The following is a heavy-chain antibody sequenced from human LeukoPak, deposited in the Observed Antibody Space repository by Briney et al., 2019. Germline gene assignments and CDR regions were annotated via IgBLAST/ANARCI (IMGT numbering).Heavy chain of an antibody. Sequence: GGSLRLSCAASGFTLSDYYMSWIRQAPGKGLEWGSYISSICSTIYYADAVEGRFTISRDNAKNSLYLQMNSLRAEDTAVYYCATDPYGSGSRYTWFDLWGQGTLVTVSS. CDR1: GFTLSDYY. J-gene: IGHJ5*02. CDR2: ISSICSTI. D-gene: IGHD3-10*01. CDR3: ATDPYGSGSRYTWFDL. V-gene: IGHV3-11*01.